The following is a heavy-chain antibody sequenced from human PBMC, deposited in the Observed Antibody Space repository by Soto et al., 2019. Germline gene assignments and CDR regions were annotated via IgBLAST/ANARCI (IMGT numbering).Heavy chain of an antibody. J-gene: IGHJ4*02. D-gene: IGHD5-12*01. CDR2: ISGSGGST. CDR3: ARDPLDGYNYYFDY. V-gene: IGHV3-23*01. Sequence: VGSLRLSCAASGFTFSSYAMSWVRQAPGKGLEWVSAISGSGGSTYYADSVKGRFTISRDNSKNTLYLQMNSLRAEDTAVYYCARDPLDGYNYYFDYWGQGTLVTVSS. CDR1: GFTFSSYA.